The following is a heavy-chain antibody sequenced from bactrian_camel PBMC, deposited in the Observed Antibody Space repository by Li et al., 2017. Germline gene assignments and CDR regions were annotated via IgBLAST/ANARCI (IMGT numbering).Heavy chain of an antibody. V-gene: IGHV3S66*01. Sequence: EVQLVESGGGSVQAGVSLRLSCTASGFTFDERHMAWYRQAPGNECELVLSINKDGNTYYVDSVKGRFTISPDNAKNTIYLQMNNLKPEDTAMYYCAAKSACLVLLRAIPLARWVGQGTQVTVS. D-gene: IGHD3*01. CDR2: INKDGNT. CDR1: GFTFDERH. J-gene: IGHJ4*01.